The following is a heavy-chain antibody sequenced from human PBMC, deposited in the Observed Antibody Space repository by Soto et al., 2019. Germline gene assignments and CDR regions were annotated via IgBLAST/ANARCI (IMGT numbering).Heavy chain of an antibody. CDR1: GGSFSGYY. CDR2: INHSGST. J-gene: IGHJ4*02. D-gene: IGHD3-22*01. V-gene: IGHV4-34*01. Sequence: KTSETLSLTCAVYGGSFSGYYWSWIRQPPGKGLEWIGEINHSGSTNYNPSLKSRVTISVDTSKNQFSLKLSSVTAADTAVYYCARGRRYYYDSSGYSLFDYWGQGTLVTVSS. CDR3: ARGRRYYYDSSGYSLFDY.